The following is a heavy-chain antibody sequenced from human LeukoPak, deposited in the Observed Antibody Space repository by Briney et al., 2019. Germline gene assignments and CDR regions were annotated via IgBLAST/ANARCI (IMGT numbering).Heavy chain of an antibody. D-gene: IGHD3-3*01. J-gene: IGHJ3*02. CDR2: IYYSGST. CDR1: GGSISSSPYY. Sequence: SETLSLTCTVSGGSISSSPYYWGWIRQPPGKGLEWIGSIYYSGSTYYNPSLKSRVTISVDTSKNQFSLKLSSVTAADTAVYYCARGSPTYYDFWSGYSGGDAFDIWGQGTMVTVSS. V-gene: IGHV4-39*07. CDR3: ARGSPTYYDFWSGYSGGDAFDI.